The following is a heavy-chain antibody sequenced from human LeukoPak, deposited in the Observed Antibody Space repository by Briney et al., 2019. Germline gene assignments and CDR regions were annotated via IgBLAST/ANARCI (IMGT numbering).Heavy chain of an antibody. CDR2: IGSSGSTI. CDR1: GFTFSDYY. V-gene: IGHV3-11*01. J-gene: IGHJ3*02. D-gene: IGHD3-22*01. Sequence: GGSLRLSCAASGFTFSDYYMSWIRQAPGKGLEWVSYIGSSGSTIYYADSVKGRFTISRDNAKNSLSLQMNSLRAEDTAVYYCARAPTDSSGYEGPFDAFDIWGQGTMVTVSS. CDR3: ARAPTDSSGYEGPFDAFDI.